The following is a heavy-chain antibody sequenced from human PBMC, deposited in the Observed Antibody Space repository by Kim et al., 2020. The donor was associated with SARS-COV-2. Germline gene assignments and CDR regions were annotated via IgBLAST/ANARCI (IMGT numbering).Heavy chain of an antibody. V-gene: IGHV4-30-2*01. CDR2: RP. CDR3: ARSGYRYGMDV. J-gene: IGHJ6*02. Sequence: RPSYNPSLKGRFTISVNKSNNQFSLNLIAVTAADTAVYYCARSGYRYGMDVWGQGTTVTVSS. D-gene: IGHD3-3*01.